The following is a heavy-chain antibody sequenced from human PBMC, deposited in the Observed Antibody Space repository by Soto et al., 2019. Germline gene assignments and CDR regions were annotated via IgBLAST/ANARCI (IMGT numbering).Heavy chain of an antibody. V-gene: IGHV3-53*01. J-gene: IGHJ6*02. CDR3: ARDSTYYDSSGAGYYYYGMDV. D-gene: IGHD3-22*01. Sequence: PGGSLRLSCAASGFTVSSNYMSWVRQAPGKGLEWVSVIYSGGSTYYADSVKGRFTISRDNSKNTLYVQMNSLRAEDTAVYYCARDSTYYDSSGAGYYYYGMDVWGQGTTVTVSS. CDR1: GFTVSSNY. CDR2: IYSGGST.